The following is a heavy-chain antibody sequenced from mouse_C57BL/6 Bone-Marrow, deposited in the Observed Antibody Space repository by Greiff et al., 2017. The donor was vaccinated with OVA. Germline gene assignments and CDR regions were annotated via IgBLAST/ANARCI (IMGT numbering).Heavy chain of an antibody. Sequence: QVQLKESGAELARPGASVKMSCKASGYTFTSYTMHWVKKRPGQGLEWIGYINPSSGYTKYNQKFKDKATLTADKSSSTAYMQLSSLTSEDSAVYYCARWNWDGAYWGQGTLVTVSA. CDR3: ARWNWDGAY. CDR1: GYTFTSYT. CDR2: INPSSGYT. J-gene: IGHJ3*01. D-gene: IGHD4-1*01. V-gene: IGHV1-4*01.